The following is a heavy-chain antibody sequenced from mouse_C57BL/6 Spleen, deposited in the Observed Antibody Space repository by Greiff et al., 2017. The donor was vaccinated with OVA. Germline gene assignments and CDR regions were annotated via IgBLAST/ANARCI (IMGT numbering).Heavy chain of an antibody. J-gene: IGHJ2*01. D-gene: IGHD1-1*01. CDR1: GYTFTSYW. CDR2: IYPGSGST. V-gene: IGHV1-55*01. CDR3: ARGNYYGSSPSDY. Sequence: QVQLQQPGAELVKPGASVKMSCKASGYTFTSYWITWVKQRPGQGLEWLGDIYPGSGSTNYNEKFKSKATLTVDTSSSTAYMQLSSLTSEDSAVDYCARGNYYGSSPSDYWGQGTTLTVSS.